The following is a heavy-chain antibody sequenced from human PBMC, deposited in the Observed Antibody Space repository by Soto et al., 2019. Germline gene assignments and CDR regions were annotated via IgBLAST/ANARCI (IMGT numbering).Heavy chain of an antibody. Sequence: ASVMLSCKASGYTFTSDGIHWVRQDPGQRLEWMGWINAANGDTKYSPKFQDRVTITRDTSASTAYMELSSLRSEDTAVYYCVRRHVSATGIDWFDPWGQGTLVTVSS. D-gene: IGHD6-13*01. V-gene: IGHV1-3*01. CDR3: VRRHVSATGIDWFDP. J-gene: IGHJ5*02. CDR2: INAANGDT. CDR1: GYTFTSDG.